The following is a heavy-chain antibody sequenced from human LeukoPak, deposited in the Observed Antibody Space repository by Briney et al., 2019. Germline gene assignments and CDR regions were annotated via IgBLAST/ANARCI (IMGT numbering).Heavy chain of an antibody. J-gene: IGHJ4*02. CDR2: INPNSGGT. CDR3: ARVRGIVVVPAARGNLDY. V-gene: IGHV1-2*02. CDR1: GYTFTGYY. Sequence: GASVKVSCXASGYTFTGYYMHWVRQAPGQGLERMGWINPNSGGTNHAQKFQGRVTMTRDTSISTAYMELSRLRSDDTAVYYCARVRGIVVVPAARGNLDYWGQGTLVTVSS. D-gene: IGHD2-2*01.